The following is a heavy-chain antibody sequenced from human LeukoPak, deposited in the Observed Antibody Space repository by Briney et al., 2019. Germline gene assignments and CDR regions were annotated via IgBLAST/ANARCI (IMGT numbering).Heavy chain of an antibody. V-gene: IGHV3-48*04. CDR1: GFTFSSYS. CDR3: ARVGGYCSSTSCYYFDY. CDR2: ISSSSSTI. D-gene: IGHD2-2*01. Sequence: GGSLRLSCAASGFTFSSYSMNWVRQAPGKGQEWVSYISSSSSTIYYADSVKGRFTISRDNAKNSLYLQMNSLRAEDTAVYYCARVGGYCSSTSCYYFDYWGQGTLVTVSS. J-gene: IGHJ4*02.